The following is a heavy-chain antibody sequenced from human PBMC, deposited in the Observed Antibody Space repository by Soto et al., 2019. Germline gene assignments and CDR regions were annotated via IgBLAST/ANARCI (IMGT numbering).Heavy chain of an antibody. CDR3: ARTAIDSSGYKRHGMDV. CDR1: GFTFSSYT. Sequence: EVQLVESGGGLVKPGGSLRLSCAASGFTFSSYTMNWVRQAPGKGLEWVSSISSSSSYIYYADSVKGRFTISRDNAKNSLYLQMNSLRAEDTAVYYCARTAIDSSGYKRHGMDVWGQGTTVTVSS. D-gene: IGHD3-22*01. V-gene: IGHV3-21*01. CDR2: ISSSSSYI. J-gene: IGHJ6*02.